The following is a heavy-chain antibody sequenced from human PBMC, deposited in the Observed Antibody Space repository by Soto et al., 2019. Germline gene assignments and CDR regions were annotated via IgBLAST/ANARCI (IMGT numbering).Heavy chain of an antibody. J-gene: IGHJ5*02. CDR1: GYIFISYG. CDR2: ISGYNGDA. CDR3: ARGITFGGDSDIGNWFDP. D-gene: IGHD3-16*02. V-gene: IGHV1-18*03. Sequence: QVQLVQSGVEVKKPGASVKVSCKASGYIFISYGISWVRQAPGQGLEWMGWISGYNGDAKYAQKFQGSVTMTTDTSTTPAYMKMRSLKSDDVALYYCARGITFGGDSDIGNWFDPWGQGTLVTVSS.